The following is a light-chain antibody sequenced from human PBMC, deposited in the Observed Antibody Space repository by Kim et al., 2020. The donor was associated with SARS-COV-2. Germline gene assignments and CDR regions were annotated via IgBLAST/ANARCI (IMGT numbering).Light chain of an antibody. V-gene: IGKV3-20*01. Sequence: EIVLTQSPGTLSLSPGERATLSCRASQSVSSSYLAWYQQKPGQAPRLLIYGASSRATGIPDRFRGSGSGTDSTLTISRLEPEDFAVYYCQNYDTSPRTFGQGTK. CDR2: GAS. CDR3: QNYDTSPRT. CDR1: QSVSSSY. J-gene: IGKJ1*01.